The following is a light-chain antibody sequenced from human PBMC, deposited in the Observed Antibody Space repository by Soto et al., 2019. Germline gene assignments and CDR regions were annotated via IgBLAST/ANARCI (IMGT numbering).Light chain of an antibody. Sequence: QSVLTQPPSVSAAPGQKVTISCSGSSSNIGNNYVSWYQQLPGTAPKLLLYDNNKRPSGIPDRFSGSKSGTSATLGITGLQTGDEAEYYCGTWDSSLSALVFGGGTKLTVL. CDR3: GTWDSSLSALV. V-gene: IGLV1-51*01. CDR2: DNN. CDR1: SSNIGNNY. J-gene: IGLJ2*01.